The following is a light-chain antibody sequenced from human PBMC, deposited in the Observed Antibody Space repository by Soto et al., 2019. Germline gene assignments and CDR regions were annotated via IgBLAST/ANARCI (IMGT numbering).Light chain of an antibody. V-gene: IGLV2-14*01. CDR1: SSDVGGYKY. CDR2: EVS. J-gene: IGLJ2*01. Sequence: QSALAQPASVSGSPGQSITISCTVTSSDVGGYKYVSWYQQHPDKAPKLIIFEVSNRPSGISSRFSGSKSGNTASLTISGLQAEDEAAYYCASYTSSSTSVIFGRGTKVTVL. CDR3: ASYTSSSTSVI.